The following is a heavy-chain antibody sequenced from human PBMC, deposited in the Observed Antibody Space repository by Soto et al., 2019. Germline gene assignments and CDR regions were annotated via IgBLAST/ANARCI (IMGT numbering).Heavy chain of an antibody. J-gene: IGHJ6*03. Sequence: SETLSLTCTVSGGSISSTNDYWDWIRQPPGKGLEWIGTIYYNGTTSYNPSLKSRITMSVDTSKNQFSLRLTSVTAADTAVYYCARRNCYNYYLDFDVWGKGTTVTVSS. CDR2: IYYNGTT. CDR3: ARRNCYNYYLDFDV. CDR1: GGSISSTNDY. V-gene: IGHV4-39*01.